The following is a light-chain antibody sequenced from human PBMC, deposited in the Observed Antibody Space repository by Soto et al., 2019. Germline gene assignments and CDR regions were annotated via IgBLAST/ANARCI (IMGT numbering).Light chain of an antibody. CDR1: HTISTY. CDR2: GAS. V-gene: IGKV3-20*01. Sequence: ETVLTQSPGTLSLSPGERATLSCRASHTISTYLAWYQQIPGQPPRLLIYGASSRATGIPDRFSGSGSGTHFILTISRLEPEDFAVYFCQQYGDSPWTFGQGTKVEIK. J-gene: IGKJ1*01. CDR3: QQYGDSPWT.